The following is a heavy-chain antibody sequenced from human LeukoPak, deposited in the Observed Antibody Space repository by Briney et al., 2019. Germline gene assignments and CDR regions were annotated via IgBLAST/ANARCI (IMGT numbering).Heavy chain of an antibody. J-gene: IGHJ4*02. D-gene: IGHD5-24*01. V-gene: IGHV3-30*18. CDR2: ISYDGSNK. Sequence: PGGSLRLSCAASGFTFINYGMHWVRQAPGKGLEWVAVISYDGSNKYYADSLKGRFTISRDNSKNTLYLQMNSLRAEDTAVYYCAKGPMATTYYYFDYWGQGTLVTVSS. CDR3: AKGPMATTYYYFDY. CDR1: GFTFINYG.